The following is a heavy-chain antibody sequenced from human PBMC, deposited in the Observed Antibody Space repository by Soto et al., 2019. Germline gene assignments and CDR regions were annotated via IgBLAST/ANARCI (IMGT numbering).Heavy chain of an antibody. CDR3: AISSSYDSSGRSGAFDI. J-gene: IGHJ3*02. Sequence: GGSLRLSCAASGFTFSSYAMSWVLQAPAKGLEWVSAISGSGGSTYYADSVKGRFTISRDNSKNTLYLQMNSLRAEDTAVYYCAISSSYDSSGRSGAFDIWGQGTMVTVSS. CDR1: GFTFSSYA. CDR2: ISGSGGST. V-gene: IGHV3-23*01. D-gene: IGHD3-22*01.